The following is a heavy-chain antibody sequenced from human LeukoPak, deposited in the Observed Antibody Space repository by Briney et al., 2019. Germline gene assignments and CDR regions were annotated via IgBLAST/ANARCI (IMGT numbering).Heavy chain of an antibody. J-gene: IGHJ4*02. CDR1: GFTSSSYI. Sequence: GRSLRLSCAASGFTSSSYIMNSVRQAPGKGLEWVSYISSSSSSIYYADSVKGRFTISRDNAKNSLYLQINSLRAEDTAVYYCARHNGADYYSYFDSWGQGAPVTVSS. V-gene: IGHV3-48*01. CDR3: ARHNGADYYSYFDS. CDR2: ISSSSSSI. D-gene: IGHD3-22*01.